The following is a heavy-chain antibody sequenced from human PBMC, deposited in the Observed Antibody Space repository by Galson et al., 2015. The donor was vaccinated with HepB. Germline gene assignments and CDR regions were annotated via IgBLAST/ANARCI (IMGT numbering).Heavy chain of an antibody. CDR2: INPYSGGT. CDR1: GYTFTGYY. CDR3: VRDQNSGLAGWLDP. J-gene: IGHJ5*02. V-gene: IGHV1-2*02. D-gene: IGHD6-19*01. Sequence: SVKVSCKASGYTFTGYYIHWVRQAPGQGLEWMGWINPYSGGTNYAQKFQGRVTMTRDTSISTAYMELSRLRSDDTAVYYCVRDQNSGLAGWLDPWGQGTLVTVSS.